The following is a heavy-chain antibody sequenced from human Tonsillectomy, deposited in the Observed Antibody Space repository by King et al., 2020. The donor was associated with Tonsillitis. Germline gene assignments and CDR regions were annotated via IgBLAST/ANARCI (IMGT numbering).Heavy chain of an antibody. J-gene: IGHJ6*02. Sequence: QLQESGPGLVKPSETLSLTCAVSGYSISSGYYWGWIRQPPGKGLEWIGSIYHSGSTYYNPSLKSRVTISVDTSKNQFSLKLSSVTAADTAVYYCARIPAYDILTGQYYYGMDVWGQGTTVTVSS. CDR3: ARIPAYDILTGQYYYGMDV. CDR2: IYHSGST. D-gene: IGHD3-9*01. CDR1: GYSISSGYY. V-gene: IGHV4-38-2*01.